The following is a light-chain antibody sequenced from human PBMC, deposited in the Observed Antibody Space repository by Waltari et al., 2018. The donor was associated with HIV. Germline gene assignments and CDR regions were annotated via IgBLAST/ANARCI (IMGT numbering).Light chain of an antibody. CDR2: AAS. CDR1: QSISTY. CDR3: QQTYTNMWT. J-gene: IGKJ1*01. Sequence: DIQLTQSRSSLSASVGDRVTITCRASQSISTYLNWYQQKPGKAPKLLIYAASYLQSGVPSRFRGSGSGTDFTLTITVLQPEDFATYRCQQTYTNMWTFGQGTKVEIK. V-gene: IGKV1-39*01.